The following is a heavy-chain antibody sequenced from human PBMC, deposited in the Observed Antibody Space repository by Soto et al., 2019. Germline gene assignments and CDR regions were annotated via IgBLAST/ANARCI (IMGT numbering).Heavy chain of an antibody. D-gene: IGHD1-26*01. CDR2: IYYSGST. CDR1: GGSISSYY. Sequence: SETLSLTCTVSGGSISSYYWSWIRQPPGKGLEWIGYIYYSGSTNYNPSLKSRVTISVDTSKNQFSLKLSSVTAADTAVYYCARQVGEHYYYYMDVWGKGTTVTVSS. J-gene: IGHJ6*03. CDR3: ARQVGEHYYYYMDV. V-gene: IGHV4-59*08.